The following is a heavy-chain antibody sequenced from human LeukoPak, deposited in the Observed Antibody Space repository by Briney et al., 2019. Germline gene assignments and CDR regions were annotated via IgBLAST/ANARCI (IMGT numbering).Heavy chain of an antibody. Sequence: GGSLRLSCAASGFTVSSNYMSWVRQAPGKGLECVSITYSIGSTYYADSVKGRFTISRDNSKNTLYLQMNSLRAEDTAVYYCARGNSGWYAFDYWGQGTLVTVSS. V-gene: IGHV3-53*01. CDR2: TYSIGST. CDR3: ARGNSGWYAFDY. J-gene: IGHJ4*02. CDR1: GFTVSSNY. D-gene: IGHD6-19*01.